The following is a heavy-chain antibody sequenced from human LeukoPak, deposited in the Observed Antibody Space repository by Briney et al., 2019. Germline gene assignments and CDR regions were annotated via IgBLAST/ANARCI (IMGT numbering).Heavy chain of an antibody. D-gene: IGHD3-9*01. CDR2: IIPIFGTA. V-gene: IGHV1-69*13. J-gene: IGHJ3*02. CDR1: GGTFSSYA. Sequence: GASVKVSCKASGGTFSSYAISWVRQAPGQGLEWMGGIIPIFGTATYAQKFQGRVTITADESTSTAYMELSSLRSEDTAVYYCARDLSPRYFDWSLDAFDIWGQGTMVTVSS. CDR3: ARDLSPRYFDWSLDAFDI.